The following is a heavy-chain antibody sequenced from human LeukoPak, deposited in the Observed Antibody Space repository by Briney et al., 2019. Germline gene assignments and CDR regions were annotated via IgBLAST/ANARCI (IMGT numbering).Heavy chain of an antibody. V-gene: IGHV2-5*01. D-gene: IGHD1-1*01. CDR2: VYGNDDK. CDR1: GFSLPTSGVG. J-gene: IGHJ4*02. Sequence: SGPTLLQPTQTLTLTCTFSGFSLPTSGVGVGWIRQHPGKALEWVSVVYGNDDKLYSPSLRSRLTITKDTSKNQVVLTMTNMDPVDTATYYCASQLLSRGYFDHWGQGTLVTVSS. CDR3: ASQLLSRGYFDH.